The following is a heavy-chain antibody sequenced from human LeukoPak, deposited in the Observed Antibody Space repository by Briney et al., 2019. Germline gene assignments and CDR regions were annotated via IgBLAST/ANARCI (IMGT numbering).Heavy chain of an antibody. D-gene: IGHD1-26*01. V-gene: IGHV3-7*01. Sequence: PGGSLRLPCAASGFTFSSYWMSWVRQSPVKGLEWVANIKLDGSEKYYVDSVKGRFTISRDDAKNSLYLQMNSLRAEDTAVYYCARGFSASPNWFDPWGQGTLVTVSS. J-gene: IGHJ5*02. CDR2: IKLDGSEK. CDR3: ARGFSASPNWFDP. CDR1: GFTFSSYW.